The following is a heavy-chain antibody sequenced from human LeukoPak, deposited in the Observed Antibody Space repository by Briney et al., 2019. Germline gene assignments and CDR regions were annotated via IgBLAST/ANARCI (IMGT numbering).Heavy chain of an antibody. J-gene: IGHJ4*02. Sequence: SETLSLTCTVSGGSLSSSSYYWGWIRQPPGKGLEWIGSTYYRGSTYYNPSPESRVSISVDTSTNQFSLKLSSVTAADVAVYYCTSAGSYWVDSWGQGTLVTVSS. CDR1: GGSLSSSSYY. V-gene: IGHV4-39*01. CDR2: TYYRGST. CDR3: TSAGSYWVDS. D-gene: IGHD3-10*01.